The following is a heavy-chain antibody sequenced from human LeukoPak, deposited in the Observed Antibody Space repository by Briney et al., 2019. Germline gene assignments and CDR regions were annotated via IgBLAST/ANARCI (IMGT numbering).Heavy chain of an antibody. V-gene: IGHV3-30*18. CDR1: GFPFSSYG. D-gene: IGHD6-19*01. CDR2: ISNDGNNK. Sequence: PGGSLRLSYAASGFPFSSYGMHWVRQAPGKGLEWVAAISNDGNNKFYADSVKGRFTISRDNPKNTMNLQMNSLRAEDTAVYYCAKGGGSSGRSYYFDYWGQGTLVTVSS. CDR3: AKGGGSSGRSYYFDY. J-gene: IGHJ4*02.